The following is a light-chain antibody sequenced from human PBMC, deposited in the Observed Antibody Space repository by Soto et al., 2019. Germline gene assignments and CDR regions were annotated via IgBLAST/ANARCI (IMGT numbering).Light chain of an antibody. CDR3: MHHGSSLWP. CDR1: QSVSSN. CDR2: GAS. Sequence: EIVMTQSPATLSVSPGERATLSCRASQSVSSNLAWYQQKPGQAPRLLIYGASTRATGVPGRFSASGSGTDLNLTISSMQPEDYAVYYCMHHGSSLWPFGQGTKVDIK. J-gene: IGKJ1*01. V-gene: IGKV3-15*01.